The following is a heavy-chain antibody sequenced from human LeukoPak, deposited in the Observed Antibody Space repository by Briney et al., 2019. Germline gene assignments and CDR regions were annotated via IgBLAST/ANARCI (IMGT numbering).Heavy chain of an antibody. Sequence: PGGSLRLSCAASGFTFGSYAMYWVRQAPGKGLEWVSGIFGSGGSAHYADSVKGRFTISRDNSKNTVYLQMDSLRAEDTAIYYCAKTTTGYSSGRYPAWPIDYWGQGILVTVSS. V-gene: IGHV3-23*01. CDR2: IFGSGGSA. CDR1: GFTFGSYA. CDR3: AKTTTGYSSGRYPAWPIDY. J-gene: IGHJ4*02. D-gene: IGHD2-15*01.